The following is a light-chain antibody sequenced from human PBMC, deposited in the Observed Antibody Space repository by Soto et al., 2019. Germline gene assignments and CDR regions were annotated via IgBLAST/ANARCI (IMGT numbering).Light chain of an antibody. CDR3: HHYNTWPWT. CDR1: HSVSSS. V-gene: IGKV3-15*01. J-gene: IGKJ1*01. CDR2: GAS. Sequence: EVVMTQSPATLSVSPGERATLSCRASHSVSSSLAWYQQKPGQAPRLLISGASTRAAGIPARFSGSGSGTEFTLTISSLQSEDFAVYYCHHYNTWPWTFGQGTKVEV.